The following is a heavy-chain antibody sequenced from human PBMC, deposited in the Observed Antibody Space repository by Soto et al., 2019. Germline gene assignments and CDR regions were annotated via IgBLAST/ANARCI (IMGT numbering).Heavy chain of an antibody. CDR2: IIPVFGTA. D-gene: IGHD3-10*01. CDR3: ARDGEAYYCGAVRLVWFAP. CDR1: GGTFSSYA. J-gene: IGHJ5*02. V-gene: IGHV1-69*01. Sequence: QVQLVQSGAEVKKPGSSVKVSCKASGGTFSSYALSWVRQAPGQGLEWMGGIIPVFGTANYAQKFQGRVTITADESTSTAYMELSSLRSEDTAVYFCARDGEAYYCGAVRLVWFAPWGQGTLVTVST.